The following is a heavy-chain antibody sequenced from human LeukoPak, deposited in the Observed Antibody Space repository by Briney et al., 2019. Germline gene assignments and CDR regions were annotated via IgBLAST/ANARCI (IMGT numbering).Heavy chain of an antibody. Sequence: SETLSLTCTVSGGSISSSSYYWGWIRQPQGKGLEWIGSIYYSGSTYYNPSLKSRVTISVDTSKNQFSLKLSSVTAADTAVYYCARRVYSSSWFDYWGQGTLVTVSS. CDR2: IYYSGST. CDR3: ARRVYSSSWFDY. V-gene: IGHV4-39*01. D-gene: IGHD6-13*01. J-gene: IGHJ4*02. CDR1: GGSISSSSYY.